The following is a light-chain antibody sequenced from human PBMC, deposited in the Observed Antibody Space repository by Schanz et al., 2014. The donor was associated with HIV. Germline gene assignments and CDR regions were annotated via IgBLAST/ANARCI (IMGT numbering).Light chain of an antibody. Sequence: QSALTQPPSASATPGQRVIISCSGSRSDIGSRSVDWYRQRPGTAPRLLIHNNDQRPSGVPDRFSGSNSGNTATLTISGTQAMDEADYYCQAWDSSSLYVFGTGTKLTVL. CDR1: RSDIGSRS. J-gene: IGLJ1*01. CDR2: NND. CDR3: QAWDSSSLYV. V-gene: IGLV1-44*01.